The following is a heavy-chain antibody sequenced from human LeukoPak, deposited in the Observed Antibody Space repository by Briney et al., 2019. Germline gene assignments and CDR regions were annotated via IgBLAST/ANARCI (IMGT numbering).Heavy chain of an antibody. CDR1: GGSISSYY. J-gene: IGHJ5*02. CDR3: ARHLMAVMDP. CDR2: IYYSGST. V-gene: IGHV4-59*08. Sequence: SETLSLTCTVSGGSISSYYWSWIRQPPGKGLEWIGYIYYSGSTNYNPSLKSRVTISVDTSKNQFSLELTSATAADTAVYYCARHLMAVMDPWGQGTLVTVSS. D-gene: IGHD3-16*01.